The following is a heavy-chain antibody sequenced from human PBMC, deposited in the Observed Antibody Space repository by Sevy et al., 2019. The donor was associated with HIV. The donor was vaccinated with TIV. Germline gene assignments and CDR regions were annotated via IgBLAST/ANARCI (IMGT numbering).Heavy chain of an antibody. CDR2: TYYRSKWYN. J-gene: IGHJ6*02. CDR1: GDSVSSNSAA. CDR3: ARGDYYGSGGSYYYYYGMDV. Sequence: KQSQTLSLTCAISGDSVSSNSAAWNWIRQSPSSGLEWLGRTYYRSKWYNDYAVSVKSRITINPDTSKNQFSLQLNSVTPEDTAVYYCARGDYYGSGGSYYYYYGMDVWGQGTTVTVSS. V-gene: IGHV6-1*01. D-gene: IGHD3-10*01.